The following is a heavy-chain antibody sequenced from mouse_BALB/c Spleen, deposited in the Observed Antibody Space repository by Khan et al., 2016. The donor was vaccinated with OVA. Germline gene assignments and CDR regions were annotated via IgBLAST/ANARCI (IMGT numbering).Heavy chain of an antibody. J-gene: IGHJ3*01. CDR1: GYTFSSYW. CDR2: ILPGSLSI. V-gene: IGHV1-9*01. CDR3: ASGGYGGFAY. D-gene: IGHD2-2*01. Sequence: QVQLQQSGADLMKPGASVKISCKAIGYTFSSYWIEWVKQRPGHGLEWIGDILPGSLSINYNAKFKGKATFTADTSSNTAYMQLSSLTSEDSAVYHCASGGYGGFAYWGQGTLVTVSA.